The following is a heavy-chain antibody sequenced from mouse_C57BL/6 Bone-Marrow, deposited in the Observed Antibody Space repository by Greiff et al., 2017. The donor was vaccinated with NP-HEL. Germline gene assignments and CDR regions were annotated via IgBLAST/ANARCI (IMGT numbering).Heavy chain of an antibody. Sequence: QVQLQQPGAELVMPGASVKLSCKASGYTFTSYWMHWVKQRPGQGLEWIGEIAPSDSYTTYNHKFKGKSTLTVDKSSSTAYMQLSSLTSEDSAVYYCARRWDFDVWGTGTTVTVSS. V-gene: IGHV1-69*01. CDR2: IAPSDSYT. CDR1: GYTFTSYW. J-gene: IGHJ1*03. CDR3: ARRWDFDV.